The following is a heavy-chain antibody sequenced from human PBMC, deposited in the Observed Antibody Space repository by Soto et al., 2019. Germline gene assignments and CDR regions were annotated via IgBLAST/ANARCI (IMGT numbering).Heavy chain of an antibody. V-gene: IGHV3-48*04. D-gene: IGHD5-12*01. Sequence: GGSLRLSCAASGLTFSSYAMNWVRQAPGRGLEWVSYISSSGSTIYYADSVKGRFTISRDNAKNSLYLQMNSLRAEDTAVYYCARDREYSGYLFDYWGQGTLVTVSS. CDR1: GLTFSSYA. CDR2: ISSSGSTI. CDR3: ARDREYSGYLFDY. J-gene: IGHJ4*02.